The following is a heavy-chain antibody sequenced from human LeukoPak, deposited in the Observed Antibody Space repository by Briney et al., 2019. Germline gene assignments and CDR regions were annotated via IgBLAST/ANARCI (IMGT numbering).Heavy chain of an antibody. CDR2: IIPIFGTA. J-gene: IGHJ4*02. Sequence: ASVKVSCKASGGTFSSYAISWVRQAPGQGLEWMGRIIPIFGTANYAQKFQGRVTITTDESTSTAYMELSSLRSEDTAVYYCARDLGGGNPTYWGQGTLVTVSS. CDR1: GGTFSSYA. V-gene: IGHV1-69*05. CDR3: ARDLGGGNPTY. D-gene: IGHD4-23*01.